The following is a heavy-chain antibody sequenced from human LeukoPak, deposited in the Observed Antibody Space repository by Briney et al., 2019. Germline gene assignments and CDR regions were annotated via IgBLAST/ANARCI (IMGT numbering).Heavy chain of an antibody. J-gene: IGHJ6*02. CDR2: IIPIFGTA. Sequence: ASVKVSCKASGYTFTSYDINWVRQATGQGLEWMGGIIPIFGTANYAQKFQGRVTITADESTSTAYMELSSLRSEDTAVYYCAITDLDKEGYCSGGSCSGSVNSYYYYYGMDVWGQGTTVTVSS. CDR3: AITDLDKEGYCSGGSCSGSVNSYYYYYGMDV. V-gene: IGHV1-69*13. D-gene: IGHD2-15*01. CDR1: GYTFTSYD.